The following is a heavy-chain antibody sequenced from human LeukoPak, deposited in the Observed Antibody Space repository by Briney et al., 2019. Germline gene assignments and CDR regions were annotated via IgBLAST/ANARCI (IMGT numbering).Heavy chain of an antibody. J-gene: IGHJ6*03. CDR3: ARAPHYYYYYMDV. CDR2: ISAYNGNT. V-gene: IGHV1-18*01. Sequence: GASVKVSCKASGYTFTSYGISWVRQAPGQGLEWMGWISAYNGNTNYAQKLQGRVTITADESTSTAYMELSSLRSEDTAVYYCARAPHYYYYYMDVWGKGTTVTVSS. CDR1: GYTFTSYG.